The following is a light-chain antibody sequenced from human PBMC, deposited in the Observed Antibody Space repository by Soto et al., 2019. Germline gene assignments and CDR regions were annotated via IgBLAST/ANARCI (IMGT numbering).Light chain of an antibody. CDR1: SSDVGGYNY. J-gene: IGLJ3*02. CDR2: EVR. V-gene: IGLV2-14*01. Sequence: QSGLTQPASVSGSPGQSITISCTGTSSDVGGYNYVSWYQQHPGKAPKLMIYEVRNRPSGVSNRFSGSKSGNTASLTISGVQAEDEADYYCSSYKSSITWVFGGGTKLTVL. CDR3: SSYKSSITWV.